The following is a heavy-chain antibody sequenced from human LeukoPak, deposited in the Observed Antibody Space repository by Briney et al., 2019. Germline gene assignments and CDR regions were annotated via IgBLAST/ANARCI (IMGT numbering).Heavy chain of an antibody. J-gene: IGHJ4*02. Sequence: PGGSLRLSCAASGFTFSSYGMHWVRQAPGKGLEWVAVISYDGSNKYYADSVKGRFTISRDNSKNTLYLQMNSLRAEDTAVYYCAKDHYRLRSTELFPNDYWGQGTLVTVSS. CDR1: GFTFSSYG. D-gene: IGHD4-17*01. V-gene: IGHV3-30*18. CDR2: ISYDGSNK. CDR3: AKDHYRLRSTELFPNDY.